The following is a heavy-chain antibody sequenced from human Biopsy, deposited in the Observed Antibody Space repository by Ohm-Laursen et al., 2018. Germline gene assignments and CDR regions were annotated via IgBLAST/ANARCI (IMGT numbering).Heavy chain of an antibody. CDR3: ARHFYDNFGPTPFDAFDL. D-gene: IGHD3-22*01. CDR1: GGSISSNY. V-gene: IGHV4-59*12. J-gene: IGHJ3*01. CDR2: INDNGNT. Sequence: SETLSLTCNVSGGSISSNYWSWIRQPPGKGLEWIGYINDNGNTNYNPSLKSRVTISVDTSMNQFSLKLKSVTAADTALYFCARHFYDNFGPTPFDAFDLWGQGTLVTGSA.